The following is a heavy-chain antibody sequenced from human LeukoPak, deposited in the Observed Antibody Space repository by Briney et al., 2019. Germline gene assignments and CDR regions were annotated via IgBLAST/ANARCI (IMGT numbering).Heavy chain of an antibody. D-gene: IGHD1-26*01. J-gene: IGHJ3*02. CDR3: ARAHGGATADDAFDI. CDR2: IDPSGGST. CDR1: GYTFTSYY. Sequence: ASVKVSCKASGYTFTSYYMHWVRQAPGQGLEWMGIIDPSGGSTSYAQKFQGRVTMTRDMSTSTVYMELSSLRSEDTAVYYCARAHGGATADDAFDIWGQGTMVTVSS. V-gene: IGHV1-46*01.